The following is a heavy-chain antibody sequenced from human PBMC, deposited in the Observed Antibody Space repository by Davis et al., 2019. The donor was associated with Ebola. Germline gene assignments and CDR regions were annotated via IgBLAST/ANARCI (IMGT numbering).Heavy chain of an antibody. J-gene: IGHJ4*02. V-gene: IGHV3-33*01. CDR3: ARDLPLGQWLVLGFDY. CDR1: GFTFSSYG. Sequence: GGSLRLSCAASGFTFSSYGMHWVRQAPGKGLEWVAVIWYDGSNKYYADSVKGRFTISRDNSKNTLYLQMNSLRDEDTAVYYCARDLPLGQWLVLGFDYWGQGTLVTVSS. D-gene: IGHD6-19*01. CDR2: IWYDGSNK.